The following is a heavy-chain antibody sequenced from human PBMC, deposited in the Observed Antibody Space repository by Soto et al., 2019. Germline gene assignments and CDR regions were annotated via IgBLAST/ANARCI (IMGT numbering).Heavy chain of an antibody. CDR1: GYNFDIYW. Sequence: GESLKISCKTSGYNFDIYWIAWVRQMPGKGLEWMGIIYGGDSETKYSPSFQGQVTISADKSITTAYLQWSSLKALDIAMYYCARPLYNSSAWIAYFFCGQGILVTVTS. CDR3: ARPLYNSSAWIAYFF. CDR2: IYGGDSET. J-gene: IGHJ4*02. V-gene: IGHV5-51*01. D-gene: IGHD6-19*01.